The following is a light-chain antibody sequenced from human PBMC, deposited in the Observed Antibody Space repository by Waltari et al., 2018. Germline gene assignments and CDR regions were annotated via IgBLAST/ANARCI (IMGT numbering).Light chain of an antibody. Sequence: DIQMTQSPSTLSASVGDRVTITCRASQRISNWLAWYQQKPGKAPKRLIYKASNLESGVPSRFSGSGSGTEFILTINSLQPDDFATYYCQQYNSYSITFGQGTRLEIK. J-gene: IGKJ5*01. CDR3: QQYNSYSIT. CDR2: KAS. V-gene: IGKV1-5*03. CDR1: QRISNW.